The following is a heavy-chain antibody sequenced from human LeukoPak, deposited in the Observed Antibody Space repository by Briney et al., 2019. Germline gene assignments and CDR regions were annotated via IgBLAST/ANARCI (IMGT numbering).Heavy chain of an antibody. J-gene: IGHJ5*02. CDR2: IKSRSDGGTT. Sequence: GGSLRLSCAASGFTFSSYGMHWVRQAPGKGLEWVGRIKSRSDGGTTDYAAPVKGRFTISRDDSKTTLYLQMNSLKTEDTAVYYCTTAAGEYWFDPWGQGTLVTVSS. V-gene: IGHV3-15*01. D-gene: IGHD7-27*01. CDR1: GFTFSSYG. CDR3: TTAAGEYWFDP.